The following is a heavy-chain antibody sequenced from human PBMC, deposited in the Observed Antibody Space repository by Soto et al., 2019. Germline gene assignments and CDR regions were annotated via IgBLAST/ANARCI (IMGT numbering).Heavy chain of an antibody. CDR2: INPNSGGT. CDR3: ARVAKPGYCSSTSCYDAFDI. V-gene: IGHV1-2*04. Sequence: ASVKVSCKASGYTFTGYYMHWVRQAPGQGLEWMGWINPNSGGTNYAQKFQGWVTMTRDTSISTAYMELSRLRSDDTAVYYCARVAKPGYCSSTSCYDAFDIWGQGTMVTVSS. J-gene: IGHJ3*02. D-gene: IGHD2-2*01. CDR1: GYTFTGYY.